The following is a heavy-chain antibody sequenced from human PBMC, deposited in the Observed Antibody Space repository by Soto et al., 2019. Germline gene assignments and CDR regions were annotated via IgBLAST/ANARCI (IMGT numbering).Heavy chain of an antibody. CDR2: IKPDGSGK. D-gene: IGHD1-7*01. J-gene: IGHJ4*02. CDR1: GFTFSSYW. Sequence: EVQLVESGGGLVQPGGSLRLSCVASGFTFSSYWMNWVRQAPGKGLQWVANIKPDGSGKYYADSVRGRFTISRDNAKNSLYLQMNSLRADDTAVYYCARLGTNWGQGTLVSVSS. V-gene: IGHV3-7*03. CDR3: ARLGTN.